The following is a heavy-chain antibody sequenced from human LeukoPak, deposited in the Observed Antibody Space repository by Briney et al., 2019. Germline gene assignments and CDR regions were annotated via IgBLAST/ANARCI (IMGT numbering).Heavy chain of an antibody. CDR1: GGSISSYY. J-gene: IGHJ5*02. CDR3: ARDILGYCSSTSCYVP. V-gene: IGHV4-59*01. D-gene: IGHD2-2*01. CDR2: IYYSGST. Sequence: SETLSLTCTVSGGSISSYYWSWIRQPPGKGLEWIGYIYYSGSTNYNPSLKSRVTISVDTSKNQFSLKLSSVTAADTAVYYCARDILGYCSSTSCYVPWGQGTLVTVSS.